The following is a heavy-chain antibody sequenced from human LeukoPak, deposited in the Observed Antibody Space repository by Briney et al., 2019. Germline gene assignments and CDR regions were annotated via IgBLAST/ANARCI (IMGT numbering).Heavy chain of an antibody. CDR2: ISWNSGSI. D-gene: IGHD3-9*01. J-gene: IGHJ4*02. V-gene: IGHV3-9*01. CDR3: AKVRVRYFDWLLFDY. Sequence: PGRSLRLSCAASGFTFDDYAMHWVRQAPGKGLEGVSGISWNSGSIGYADSVKGRFTISRDNAKNSLYLQMNSLRAEDTALYYCAKVRVRYFDWLLFDYWGKGTLVTVSS. CDR1: GFTFDDYA.